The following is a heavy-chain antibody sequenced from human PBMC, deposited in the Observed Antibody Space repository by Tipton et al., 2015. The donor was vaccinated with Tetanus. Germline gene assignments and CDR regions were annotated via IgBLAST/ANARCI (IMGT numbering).Heavy chain of an antibody. Sequence: TLSLTCTVSGGSIRSGGFYWSWIRQHPVKGLEWIGYIYYTGNTYYNPSLKSRVTISVDTSKNQFSLKLSSVTAADTAVYYCARQLWGYRFDPWGQGTRVTVSS. CDR2: IYYTGNT. J-gene: IGHJ5*02. CDR1: GGSIRSGGFY. CDR3: ARQLWGYRFDP. D-gene: IGHD7-27*01. V-gene: IGHV4-31*03.